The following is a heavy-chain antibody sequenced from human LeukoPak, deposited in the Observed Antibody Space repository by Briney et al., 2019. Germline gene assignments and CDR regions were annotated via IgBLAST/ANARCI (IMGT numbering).Heavy chain of an antibody. CDR2: IYYSGST. D-gene: IGHD5-12*01. Sequence: PSETLSLTCTVSGGSISSGGYYWRWIRQHPGKGLEWIGYIYYSGSTYYNPSLKSRVTISVDTSKNQFSLKLSSVTAADTAVYYCARDIGAGGAFDIWGQGTMVTVSS. V-gene: IGHV4-31*03. J-gene: IGHJ3*02. CDR3: ARDIGAGGAFDI. CDR1: GGSISSGGYY.